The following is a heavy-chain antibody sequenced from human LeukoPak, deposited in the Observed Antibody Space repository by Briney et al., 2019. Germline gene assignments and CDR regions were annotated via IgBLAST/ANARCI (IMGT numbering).Heavy chain of an antibody. Sequence: SETLSLTCTVSGGSISSYYWSWIRQPAGKGLEWIGRIYTSGSTNYNPSLKSRVTMSVDTSKNQFSLKLSSVTAADTAEYYCARAPVGVIPTDYYYYYMDVWGKGTTVTVSS. V-gene: IGHV4-4*07. D-gene: IGHD4-23*01. CDR1: GGSISSYY. J-gene: IGHJ6*03. CDR3: ARAPVGVIPTDYYYYYMDV. CDR2: IYTSGST.